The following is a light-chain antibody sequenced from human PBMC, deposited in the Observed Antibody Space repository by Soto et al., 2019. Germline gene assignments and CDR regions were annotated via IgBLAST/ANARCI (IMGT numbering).Light chain of an antibody. J-gene: IGKJ1*01. V-gene: IGKV3-15*01. Sequence: EIVMTQSPATLSVSPGERVTLSCRASQSISTNLVWYQQKPGQAPRLLIYDASTRATGIPARFSGSGSVTGFTLTMSSQQCDDFAIYDCQQDNNWLLWTFGQGTKVYIK. CDR2: DAS. CDR1: QSISTN. CDR3: QQDNNWLLWT.